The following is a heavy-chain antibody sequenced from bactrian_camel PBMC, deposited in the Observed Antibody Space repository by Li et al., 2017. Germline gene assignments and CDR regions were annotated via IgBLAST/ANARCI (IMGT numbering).Heavy chain of an antibody. D-gene: IGHD5*01. CDR2: IASDGTI. Sequence: HVQLVESGGGSVQAGGSLRLPCAASGYRYSSYCMGWFRQAPGKEREGVVVIASDGTIRYADSVKGRFTISQDNAKNTLYLQMNSLKPEDTGMYYCAADVGYLSGRCRDELNGWGQGTQVTVS. J-gene: IGHJ4*01. CDR1: GYRYSSYC. CDR3: AADVGYLSGRCRDELNG. V-gene: IGHV3S53*01.